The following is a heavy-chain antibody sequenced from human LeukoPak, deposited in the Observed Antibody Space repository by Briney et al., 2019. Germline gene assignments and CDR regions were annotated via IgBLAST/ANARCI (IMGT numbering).Heavy chain of an antibody. V-gene: IGHV1-46*01. CDR2: INPSGGST. CDR3: ARVGRKENDY. CDR1: GYTFTSYD. Sequence: ASVKVSCKASGYTFTSYDINWVRQATGQGLEWMGIINPSGGSTSYAQKFQGRVTVTRDMSTSTVYMELSSLRSEDTAVYYCARVGRKENDYWGQGTLVTVSS. J-gene: IGHJ4*02. D-gene: IGHD3-16*01.